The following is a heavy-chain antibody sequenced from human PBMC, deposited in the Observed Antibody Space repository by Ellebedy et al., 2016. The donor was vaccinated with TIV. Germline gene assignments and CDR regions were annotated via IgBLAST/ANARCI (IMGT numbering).Heavy chain of an antibody. J-gene: IGHJ5*01. V-gene: IGHV3-7*01. CDR3: ARRASYGDYAVQVNPWFDP. Sequence: PGGSLRLSCAASGFSFRSYWMSWVRQAPGKGLEWVAKIRQEGDEIYYVESVKGRFTISRDNAKNSLCLQMNSLRVEDTAVYYCARRASYGDYAVQVNPWFDPWGQGTLVTVSS. CDR1: GFSFRSYW. D-gene: IGHD4-17*01. CDR2: IRQEGDEI.